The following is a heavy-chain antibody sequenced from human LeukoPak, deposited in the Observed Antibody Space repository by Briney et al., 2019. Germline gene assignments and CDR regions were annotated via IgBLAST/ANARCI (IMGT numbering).Heavy chain of an antibody. CDR3: ARQDLAVADRFDY. J-gene: IGHJ4*02. Sequence: PSETLSLTCTVSGGSISSCSYYWGWIRQPPGKGLEWIGSIYYSGSTYYNPSLKSRVTISVDTSKNQFSLELSSVTAADTAVNYCARQDLAVADRFDYWGQGTLVTVSS. CDR2: IYYSGST. D-gene: IGHD6-19*01. V-gene: IGHV4-39*01. CDR1: GGSISSCSYY.